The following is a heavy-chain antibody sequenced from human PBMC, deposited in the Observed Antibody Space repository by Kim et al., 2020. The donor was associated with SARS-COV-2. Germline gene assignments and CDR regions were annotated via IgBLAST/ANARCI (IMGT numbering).Heavy chain of an antibody. Sequence: GGSLRLSCAASGFTFDDYAMHWVRQAPGKGLEWVSGISWNSGSIGYADSVKGRFTISRDNAKNSLYLQMNSLRAEDTALYYCAKDTQWESLRYWGQGTLVTVSS. V-gene: IGHV3-9*01. CDR3: AKDTQWESLRY. D-gene: IGHD1-26*01. CDR1: GFTFDDYA. J-gene: IGHJ4*02. CDR2: ISWNSGSI.